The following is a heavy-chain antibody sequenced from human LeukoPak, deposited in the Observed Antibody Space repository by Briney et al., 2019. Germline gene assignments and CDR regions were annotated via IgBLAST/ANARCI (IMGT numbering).Heavy chain of an antibody. J-gene: IGHJ4*02. CDR3: ARVADPFTGAYYFDY. V-gene: IGHV3-33*01. Sequence: GGSLRLSCAASGFTFSSYGMHWVRRAPGKGLEWVAVIWYDGSNKYYADSVKGRFTISRDNSKNTLYLQMNSLRAEDTAVYYCARVADPFTGAYYFDYWGQGTLVTVSS. CDR2: IWYDGSNK. CDR1: GFTFSSYG. D-gene: IGHD3-10*01.